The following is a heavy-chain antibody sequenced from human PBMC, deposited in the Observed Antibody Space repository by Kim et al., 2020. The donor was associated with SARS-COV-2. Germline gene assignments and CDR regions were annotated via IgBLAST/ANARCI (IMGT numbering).Heavy chain of an antibody. J-gene: IGHJ4*02. D-gene: IGHD3-10*01. V-gene: IGHV3-23*01. Sequence: GGSLRLSCAASGFTFSSYAMSWVRQAPGKGLEWVSAISGSGGSTYYADSVKGRFTISRDNSKNTLYLQMNSLRAEDTAVYYCAKARYYDLGSYPYDYWGQGTLVTVSS. CDR1: GFTFSSYA. CDR2: ISGSGGST. CDR3: AKARYYDLGSYPYDY.